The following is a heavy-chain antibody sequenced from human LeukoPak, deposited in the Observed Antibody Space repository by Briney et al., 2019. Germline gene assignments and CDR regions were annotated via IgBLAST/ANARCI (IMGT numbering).Heavy chain of an antibody. V-gene: IGHV3-21*01. CDR2: ITSSSSYI. D-gene: IGHD2-2*02. CDR1: GLTFSSYT. Sequence: GGSLRLSXAASGLTFSSYTMNWVRQAPGKGLEWVSSITSSSSYIHYADSVKGRFTISRDNAKNSLYLQMNSLRAEDTAVYYCAKDQDCSSTSCYNAFDIWGQGTMVTVSS. CDR3: AKDQDCSSTSCYNAFDI. J-gene: IGHJ3*02.